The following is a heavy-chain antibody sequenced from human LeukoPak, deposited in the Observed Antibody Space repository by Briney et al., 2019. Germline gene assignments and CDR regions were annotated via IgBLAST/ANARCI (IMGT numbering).Heavy chain of an antibody. J-gene: IGHJ4*02. CDR3: AKDRDDYGNDC. CDR2: IRSDGSNK. CDR1: GFTFSDFG. V-gene: IGHV3-30*02. Sequence: GGSLRLSCAASGFTFSDFGMHWVRQAPGKGLEWVALIRSDGSNKYYAESVKGRFTISRDSSKNTLFLQMNCLRVEDTAVYYCAKDRDDYGNDCWGQGVLVTVST. D-gene: IGHD4-17*01.